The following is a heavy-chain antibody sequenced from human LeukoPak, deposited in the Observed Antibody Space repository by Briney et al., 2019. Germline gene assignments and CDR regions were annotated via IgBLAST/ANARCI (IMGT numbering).Heavy chain of an antibody. J-gene: IGHJ4*02. Sequence: SSQTLSLTCTVSGGSISSGGYYWSWIRQPPGKGLEWIGYIYHSGSTYYNPSHKSRVTISVDRSKNQFSLKLSSVTAADTAVYYCARGEQLTSDYWGQGTLVTVSS. D-gene: IGHD6-13*01. V-gene: IGHV4-30-2*01. CDR2: IYHSGST. CDR3: ARGEQLTSDY. CDR1: GGSISSGGYY.